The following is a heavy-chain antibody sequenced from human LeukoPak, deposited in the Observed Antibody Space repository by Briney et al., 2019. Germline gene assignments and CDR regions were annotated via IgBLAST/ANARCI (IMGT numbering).Heavy chain of an antibody. J-gene: IGHJ6*02. Sequence: SETLSLTCTVSGGSISSYYWSSIRQTPGKGLEWIGYIYYSGSTNYNPSLKSRVTISVDTSKNQFSLKLSSVTAADTAVYYCARGARGDYYYYYGMDVCGQGTTVTVSS. CDR2: IYYSGST. V-gene: IGHV4-59*01. D-gene: IGHD2-21*02. CDR3: ARGARGDYYYYYGMDV. CDR1: GGSISSYY.